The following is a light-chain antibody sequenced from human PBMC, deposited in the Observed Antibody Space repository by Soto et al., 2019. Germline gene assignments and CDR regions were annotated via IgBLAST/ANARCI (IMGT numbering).Light chain of an antibody. Sequence: QSVLTQPPSVSGAPGQRVTISCTGNSSNIGSPFDVHWYQHLPGTAPRLLIYANNNRPSGVPDRFSGSKSGTSASLATTGLQGDDEADYYCQSFDSRLSAPVFGGGTKLTVL. CDR1: SSNIGSPFD. CDR3: QSFDSRLSAPV. CDR2: ANN. V-gene: IGLV1-40*01. J-gene: IGLJ2*01.